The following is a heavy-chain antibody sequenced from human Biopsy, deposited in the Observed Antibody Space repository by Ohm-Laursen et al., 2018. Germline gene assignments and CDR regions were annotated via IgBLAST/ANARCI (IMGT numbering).Heavy chain of an antibody. CDR2: ISDTGDST. D-gene: IGHD3-10*01. CDR1: GFPFTNFA. V-gene: IGHV3-23*01. J-gene: IGHJ4*02. Sequence: SLRLSCAASGFPFTNFAMSWVRQAPGKGLEWVSFISDTGDSTFYADSVKGRFTISRDNSKNTLYLQMNSLRPEDTAVYYCAKQEGVAYGDIDYWGQGTLVTVSS. CDR3: AKQEGVAYGDIDY.